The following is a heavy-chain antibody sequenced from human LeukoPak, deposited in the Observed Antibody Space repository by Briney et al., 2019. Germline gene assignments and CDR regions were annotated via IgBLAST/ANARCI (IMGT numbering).Heavy chain of an antibody. D-gene: IGHD3-10*01. CDR2: NSAYNGNT. CDR3: ARAGVYYYGSGSYYNDEGNWFDP. CDR1: GYTFTSYG. J-gene: IGHJ5*02. Sequence: ASVKVSCKASGYTFTSYGISWVRQAPGQGLEWMGWNSAYNGNTNYAQKLQGRVTMTTDTSTSTAYMELRSLRSDDTAVYYCARAGVYYYGSGSYYNDEGNWFDPWGQGTLVTVSS. V-gene: IGHV1-18*01.